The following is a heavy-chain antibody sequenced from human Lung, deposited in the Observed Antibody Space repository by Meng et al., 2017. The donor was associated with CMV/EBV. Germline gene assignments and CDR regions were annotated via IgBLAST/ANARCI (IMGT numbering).Heavy chain of an antibody. CDR1: GYTFIAYA. D-gene: IGHD3-10*01. V-gene: IGHV1-18*01. CDR2: ISAYNGNT. CDR3: ARSDMIREVVVLDY. J-gene: IGHJ4*02. Sequence: ASVXVSXKASGYTFIAYAFSWVRQAPGQGHEWMGWISAYNGNTNYAQKVQGRVTMTTDTSTSTAYMELRSLRSDDTAVYYCARSDMIREVVVLDYWGQGTLVTVSS.